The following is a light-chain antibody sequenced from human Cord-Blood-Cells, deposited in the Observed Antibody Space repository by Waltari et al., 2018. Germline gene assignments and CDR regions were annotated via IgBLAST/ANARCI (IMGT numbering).Light chain of an antibody. CDR2: GKN. V-gene: IGLV3-19*01. Sequence: SSELTQDPAVSVALGQTVRITCQGDSLRSYYESWYQQKPGQAPVLVNYGKNNRPSGIPDRFSGSSSGNTASLTITGAQAEDEADYYCNSRDSSGNHVVFGGGTKLTVL. J-gene: IGLJ2*01. CDR1: SLRSYY. CDR3: NSRDSSGNHVV.